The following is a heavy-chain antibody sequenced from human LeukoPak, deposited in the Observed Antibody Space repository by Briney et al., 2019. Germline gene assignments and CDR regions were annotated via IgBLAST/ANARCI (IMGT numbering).Heavy chain of an antibody. CDR1: GGTFSSYA. Sequence: SVKVSCKASGGTFSSYAISWVRQAPGRGIEWMGRIIPILGIANYGRKIQDRLTLTADKSTSTAYMELIRLKSEDAAVYYCARQPRIIYLSSTSFPPYYPIDYWGQETLVTVSS. CDR3: ARQPRIIYLSSTSFPPYYPIDY. V-gene: IGHV1-69*04. CDR2: IIPILGIA. D-gene: IGHD2-2*01. J-gene: IGHJ4*02.